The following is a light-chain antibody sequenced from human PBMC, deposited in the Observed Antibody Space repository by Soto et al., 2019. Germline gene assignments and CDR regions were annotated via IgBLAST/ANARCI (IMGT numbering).Light chain of an antibody. Sequence: DIQMTQSPSILSASVGDRVTITCRASQSIRSWLAWYQQKPGKAPKLLIYAASSLQTGVPSRFSDSGSGTEFTLTINSLQPEDFATYFCLQYNNYPFTFGQGTRLEIK. CDR1: QSIRSW. CDR2: AAS. J-gene: IGKJ5*01. V-gene: IGKV1-5*01. CDR3: LQYNNYPFT.